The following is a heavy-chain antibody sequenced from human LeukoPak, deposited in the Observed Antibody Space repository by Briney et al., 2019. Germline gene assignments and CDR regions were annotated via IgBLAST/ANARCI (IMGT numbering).Heavy chain of an antibody. CDR3: ARPQRITIFGVVSPRDAFDI. CDR1: GFTFSDYY. Sequence: GGSLRLSCAASGFTFSDYYMSWIRQAPGKGLEWVSYISGSGSTIKYTDSVKGRFTISRDNAKNSLYLQMNSLRAEDTAVYYCARPQRITIFGVVSPRDAFDIWGQGTMVTVSS. CDR2: ISGSGSTI. D-gene: IGHD3-3*01. J-gene: IGHJ3*02. V-gene: IGHV3-11*04.